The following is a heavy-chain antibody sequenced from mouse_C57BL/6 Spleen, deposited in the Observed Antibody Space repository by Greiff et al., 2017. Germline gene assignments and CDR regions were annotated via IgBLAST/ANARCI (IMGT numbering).Heavy chain of an antibody. Sequence: VQLQQSGPELVKPGASVKISCKASGYSFTSYYIHWVKQRPGQGLEWIGWIYPGSGNTKYNEKFKGKATLTADTSSSTAYMQLSSLTSEDSAVYYCARYEGFTGDWYIDYWGKGTTVTVSS. CDR2: IYPGSGNT. D-gene: IGHD2-10*02. J-gene: IGHJ1*03. CDR3: ARYEGFTGDWYIDY. V-gene: IGHV1-66*01. CDR1: GYSFTSYY.